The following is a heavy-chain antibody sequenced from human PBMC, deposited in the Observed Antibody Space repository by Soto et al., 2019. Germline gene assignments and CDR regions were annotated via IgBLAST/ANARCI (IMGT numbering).Heavy chain of an antibody. J-gene: IGHJ2*01. CDR1: GGTFSSYT. V-gene: IGHV1-69*02. Sequence: QVQLVQSGAEVKKPGSSVKVSCKASGGTFSSYTISWVRQAPGQGLEWMGRIIPILGIANYAQKFQGRVTITADKSTSTAYMELSSLRSEDTAVYCCAISCGSYWYFDLWGRGTLVTVSS. D-gene: IGHD3-10*01. CDR3: AISCGSYWYFDL. CDR2: IIPILGIA.